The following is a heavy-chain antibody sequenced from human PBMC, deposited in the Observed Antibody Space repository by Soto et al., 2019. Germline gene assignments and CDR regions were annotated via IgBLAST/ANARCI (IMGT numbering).Heavy chain of an antibody. J-gene: IGHJ4*02. V-gene: IGHV4-39*01. CDR1: GGSISSSSYY. D-gene: IGHD3-9*01. CDR3: ARLDYDILTGSIDY. CDR2: IYYSGST. Sequence: SETLSLTCTVSGGSISSSSYYWGWIRQPPGKGLEWIGSIYYSGSTYYNPSLKSRVTISVDTSKNQFSLKLSSVTAADTAVYYCARLDYDILTGSIDYWGQGTLVTVS.